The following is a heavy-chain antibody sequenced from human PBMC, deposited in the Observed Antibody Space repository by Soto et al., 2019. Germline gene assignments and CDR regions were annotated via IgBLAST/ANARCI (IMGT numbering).Heavy chain of an antibody. CDR2: ISGSGGST. Sequence: GGSLRLSCAASGFTFSSYAMSWVRQAPGKGLEWVSAISGSGGSTYYADSVKGRFTISRDNSKNTLYPQMNSLRAEDTAVYYCAKDGGKDYYFDYWGQGTLVTVS. CDR1: GFTFSSYA. J-gene: IGHJ4*02. D-gene: IGHD3-16*01. V-gene: IGHV3-23*01. CDR3: AKDGGKDYYFDY.